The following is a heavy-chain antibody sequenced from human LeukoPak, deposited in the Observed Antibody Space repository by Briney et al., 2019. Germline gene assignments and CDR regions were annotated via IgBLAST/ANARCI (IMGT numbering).Heavy chain of an antibody. V-gene: IGHV3-64*01. J-gene: IGHJ4*02. CDR1: GFTFSTYT. Sequence: PGGSLRLSCAASGFTFSTYTMHWVRQAPGKGLEYVSAISSNGGSTYYANSVRGRFTISRDNSKNTLYLQMGSLRAEDRAVYYCARVGAAAARGYFDCWGQGTLVTVSS. D-gene: IGHD6-13*01. CDR2: ISSNGGST. CDR3: ARVGAAAARGYFDC.